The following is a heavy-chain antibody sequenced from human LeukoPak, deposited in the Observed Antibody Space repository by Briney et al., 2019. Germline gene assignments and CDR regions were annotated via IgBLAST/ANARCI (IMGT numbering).Heavy chain of an antibody. CDR2: INPNSGGT. CDR1: GYTLTCYY. Sequence: GASVKVSCKASGYTLTCYYMHWVRQAPGQGLEWMGWINPNSGGTNYAQKFQGRVTMTRDTSISTAYMELSRLRSDDTAVYYCARESPVGATGYWGQGTLVTVSS. V-gene: IGHV1-2*02. CDR3: ARESPVGATGY. J-gene: IGHJ4*02. D-gene: IGHD1-26*01.